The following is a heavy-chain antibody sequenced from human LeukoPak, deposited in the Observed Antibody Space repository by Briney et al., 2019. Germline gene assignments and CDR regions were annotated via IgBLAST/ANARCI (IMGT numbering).Heavy chain of an antibody. D-gene: IGHD2-15*01. CDR2: ISYDGSNK. CDR1: GFTFSSST. V-gene: IGHV3-30-3*01. J-gene: IGHJ4*02. CDR3: ARDPKGYCSGGSCYSFYFDY. Sequence: GGSLRLSCAASGFTFSSSTMHWVRRAPGKGLEWVALISYDGSNKYYVDSVKGRFSISRDNSKNTMYLQMNSLRAEDTAVYYCARDPKGYCSGGSCYSFYFDYWGQGTLVTVSS.